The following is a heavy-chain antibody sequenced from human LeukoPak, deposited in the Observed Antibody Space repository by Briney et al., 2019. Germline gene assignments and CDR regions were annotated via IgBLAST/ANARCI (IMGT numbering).Heavy chain of an antibody. CDR3: ARLSSSWYYYYYGMDV. V-gene: IGHV3-30*04. CDR2: ISYDGSNK. J-gene: IGHJ6*02. CDR1: GXTXXSYX. D-gene: IGHD6-13*01. Sequence: GXXXXXSXXXXGXTXXSYXMHWVRQAPGKGLEGXAVISYDGSNKYYADSVKGRFTISRDNSKNTLYLQMNSLRAEDTAVYYCARLSSSWYYYYYGMDVWGQGTTVTVSS.